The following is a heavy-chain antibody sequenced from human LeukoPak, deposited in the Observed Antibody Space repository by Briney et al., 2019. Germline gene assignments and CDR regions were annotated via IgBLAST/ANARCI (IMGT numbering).Heavy chain of an antibody. CDR2: ISSSSSYI. V-gene: IGHV3-21*01. CDR1: GFTFSSYS. D-gene: IGHD3-10*01. CDR3: AKVRGGFGESFPYHFDY. Sequence: PGGSLRLSCAASGFTFSSYSMNWVRQAPGKGLEWVSSISSSSSYIYYADSVKGRFTISRDNAKNSLYLQMNSLRAEDTAVYYCAKVRGGFGESFPYHFDYWGQGSLVTVSS. J-gene: IGHJ4*02.